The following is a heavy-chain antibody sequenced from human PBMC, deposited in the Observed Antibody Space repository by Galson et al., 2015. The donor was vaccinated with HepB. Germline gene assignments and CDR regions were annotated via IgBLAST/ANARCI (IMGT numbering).Heavy chain of an antibody. J-gene: IGHJ6*02. CDR1: GFTFSSYG. CDR2: ISYDGSNK. Sequence: SLRLSCAASGFTFSSYGMHWVRQAPGKGLEWVAVISYDGSNKYYADSVKGRFTISRDNSKNTLYLQMNSLRAEDTAVYYCAKDEWELLLYYYGMDVWGQGTTVTVSS. CDR3: AKDEWELLLYYYGMDV. V-gene: IGHV3-30*18. D-gene: IGHD1-26*01.